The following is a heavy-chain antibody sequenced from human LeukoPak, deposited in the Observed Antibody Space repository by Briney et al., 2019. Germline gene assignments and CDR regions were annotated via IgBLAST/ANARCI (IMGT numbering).Heavy chain of an antibody. CDR1: GYTFTSYA. J-gene: IGHJ3*02. CDR2: INTNTGNP. D-gene: IGHD3-22*01. CDR3: ARDSARRYYYDSSGSPNDAFDI. Sequence: ASVKVSCKAPGYTFTSYAMNWVRQAPGQGLEWMGWINTNTGNPTYAQGFTGRFVFSLDTSVSTAYLQISSLKAEDTAVYYCARDSARRYYYDSSGSPNDAFDIWGQGTMVTVSS. V-gene: IGHV7-4-1*02.